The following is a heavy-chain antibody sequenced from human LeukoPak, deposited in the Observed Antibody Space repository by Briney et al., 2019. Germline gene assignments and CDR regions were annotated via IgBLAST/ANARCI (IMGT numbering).Heavy chain of an antibody. Sequence: PGGSLRLSCAASGFTFNNFAMNWVRQAPGKGLEWVAAITDSGRYTYYVDSVKGRFTISRDNSKNTLYLQMNSLRAEDTAVYYCARDPSFSVPYYYYGMDVWGQGTTVTVSS. CDR2: ITDSGRYT. CDR1: GFTFNNFA. CDR3: ARDPSFSVPYYYYGMDV. V-gene: IGHV3-23*01. D-gene: IGHD3-10*01. J-gene: IGHJ6*02.